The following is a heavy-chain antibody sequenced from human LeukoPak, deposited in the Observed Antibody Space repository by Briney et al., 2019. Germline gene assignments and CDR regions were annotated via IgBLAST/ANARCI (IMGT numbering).Heavy chain of an antibody. CDR1: GYSFTTYW. V-gene: IGHV5-51*01. CDR2: IYPGDSDT. CDR3: ARQGAAGKYYYYYMDV. D-gene: IGHD6-13*01. Sequence: GESLKISCKGSGYSFTTYWIGWVRQMPGKGLEWMGIIYPGDSDTRYSPSFQGQVTISADKSISTAYLQWSSLKASDTAMYYCARQGAAGKYYYYYMDVWGKGTTVTVSS. J-gene: IGHJ6*03.